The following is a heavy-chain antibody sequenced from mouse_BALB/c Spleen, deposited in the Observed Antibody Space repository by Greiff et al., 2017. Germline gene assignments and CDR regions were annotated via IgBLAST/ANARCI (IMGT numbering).Heavy chain of an antibody. CDR2: INPSTGYT. CDR1: GYTFTSYW. CDR3: ARGDMIRGFAY. V-gene: IGHV1-7*01. J-gene: IGHJ3*01. D-gene: IGHD2-4*01. Sequence: VQLQQSGAELAKPGASVKMSCKASGYTFTSYWMHWVKQRPGQGLEWIGYINPSTGYTEYNQKFKDKATLTADKSSSTAYMQLSSLTSEDSAVYYCARGDMIRGFAYWGQGTLVTVSA.